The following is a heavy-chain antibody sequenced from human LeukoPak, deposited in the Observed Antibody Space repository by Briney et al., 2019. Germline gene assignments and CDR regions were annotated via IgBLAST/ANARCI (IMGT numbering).Heavy chain of an antibody. D-gene: IGHD2-15*01. CDR3: ARVYCSGGSCYSGIWWFDP. CDR1: GGTFSSYA. Sequence: SVKVSCKASGGTFSSYAISWVRQAPGQGLEWMGGIIPIFGTANYAQKFQGRVTITADESTSTAYMELSSLRSEDTAVYYCARVYCSGGSCYSGIWWFDPWGQGTLVTVSS. CDR2: IIPIFGTA. J-gene: IGHJ5*02. V-gene: IGHV1-69*13.